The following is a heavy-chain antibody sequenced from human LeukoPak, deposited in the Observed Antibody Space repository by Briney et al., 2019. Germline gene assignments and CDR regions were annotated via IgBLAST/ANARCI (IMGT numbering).Heavy chain of an antibody. CDR1: GGSVSGYY. CDR3: ARGDHFASGSYHY. Sequence: SETLSLTCTVSGGSVSGYYWSWVRQPPGKGLEWIGYIYFTGTTNYNPSLKSRVIISVDMSKNQLSLKLSSVTAADTALYYCARGDHFASGSYHYWGQGTLVTVAS. J-gene: IGHJ4*02. D-gene: IGHD3-10*01. V-gene: IGHV4-59*02. CDR2: IYFTGTT.